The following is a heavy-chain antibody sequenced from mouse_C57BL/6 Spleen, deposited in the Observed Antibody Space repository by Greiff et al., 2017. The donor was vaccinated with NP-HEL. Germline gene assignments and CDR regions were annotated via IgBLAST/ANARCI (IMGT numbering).Heavy chain of an antibody. Sequence: VQLQQPGAELVMPGASVKLSCKASGYTFTSYWMHWVKQRPGQGLEWIGEIDPSDSYTNYNQKFKGKSTLTVDKSSSTAYMQLSGLTSEDSAVYYCARDGGYFDVWGTGTTVTVSS. V-gene: IGHV1-69*01. J-gene: IGHJ1*03. CDR1: GYTFTSYW. CDR3: ARDGGYFDV. CDR2: IDPSDSYT.